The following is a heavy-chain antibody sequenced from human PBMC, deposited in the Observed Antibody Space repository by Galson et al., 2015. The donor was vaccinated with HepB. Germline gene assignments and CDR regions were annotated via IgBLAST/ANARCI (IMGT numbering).Heavy chain of an antibody. CDR3: AREGLPDQDAFDI. D-gene: IGHD2-15*01. CDR2: INPSGGST. CDR1: GYTFTSYY. V-gene: IGHV1-46*01. Sequence: SVKVSCKASGYTFTSYYMHWVRQAPGQGLEWMGIINPSGGSTSYAQKFQGRVTMTRDTSTSTVYMELSSLRSEDTAVYYCAREGLPDQDAFDIWGQGTMVTVSS. J-gene: IGHJ3*02.